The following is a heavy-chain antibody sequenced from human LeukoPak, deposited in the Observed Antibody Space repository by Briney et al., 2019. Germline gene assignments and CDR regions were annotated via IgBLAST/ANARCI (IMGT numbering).Heavy chain of an antibody. D-gene: IGHD3-10*01. CDR3: ARDGSASIRGSGIPFPDY. V-gene: IGHV3-13*04. CDR2: IGTAGDT. J-gene: IGHJ4*02. Sequence: GGSLRLSCAASGFTFSSYDMHWVRQATGKGLEWVSAIGTAGDTYYPGSVKGRFTISRENAKNSLYFQMNSLRAGDTAVYYCARDGSASIRGSGIPFPDYWGQGTLVTVSS. CDR1: GFTFSSYD.